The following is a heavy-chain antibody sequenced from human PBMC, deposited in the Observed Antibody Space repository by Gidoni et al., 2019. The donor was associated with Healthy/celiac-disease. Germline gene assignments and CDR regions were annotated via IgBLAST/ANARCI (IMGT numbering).Heavy chain of an antibody. J-gene: IGHJ1*01. Sequence: QLQLQESGPGLVKPSETLSPHCPVSGGPIRSSSYYWGWIRQPPGKGLEWIGSIYYSGSTYYNPSLKSRVTISVDTSKNQFSLKLSSVTAADTAVYYCARHAARGSNAEYFQHWGQGTLVTVSS. CDR3: ARHAARGSNAEYFQH. V-gene: IGHV4-39*01. D-gene: IGHD6-6*01. CDR1: GGPIRSSSYY. CDR2: IYYSGST.